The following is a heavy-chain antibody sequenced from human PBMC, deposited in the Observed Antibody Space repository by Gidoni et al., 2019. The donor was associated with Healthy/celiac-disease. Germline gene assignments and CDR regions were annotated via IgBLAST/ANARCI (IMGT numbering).Heavy chain of an antibody. CDR1: GYTFSSYG. CDR3: ARDYGSGPIDWFDP. CDR2: ISTDNGNT. J-gene: IGHJ5*02. D-gene: IGHD3-10*01. V-gene: IGHV1-18*01. Sequence: QVQLVQSGAEVKKPGASVKVSCKTSGYTFSSYGISWVRQAPGQGLEWMGWISTDNGNTNYAQKLKGRVTMTTDTSTSTAYMELRSLRSDDTGVYYCARDYGSGPIDWFDPWGQGTLVTVSS.